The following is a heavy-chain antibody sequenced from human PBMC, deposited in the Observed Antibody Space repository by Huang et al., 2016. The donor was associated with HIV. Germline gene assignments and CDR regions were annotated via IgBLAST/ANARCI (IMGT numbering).Heavy chain of an antibody. J-gene: IGHJ1*01. D-gene: IGHD3-3*01. CDR3: ARTGVAVSDDPEYFQH. Sequence: QESGPGLVGPSETLSLTCAVSGDSINSNTFYWGWLRRPTGKGLEWMGSIYSSGTTYYNPALKRRARIAVDASKNRIFLHLRSVTAADTGVYYCARTGVAVSDDPEYFQHWGQGALVT. CDR2: IYSSGTT. V-gene: IGHV4-39*02. CDR1: GDSINSNTFY.